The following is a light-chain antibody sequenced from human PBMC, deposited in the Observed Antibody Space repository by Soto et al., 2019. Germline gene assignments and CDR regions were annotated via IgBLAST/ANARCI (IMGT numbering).Light chain of an antibody. V-gene: IGKV1-5*01. CDR3: QQYNSYSRT. CDR1: QTISSW. J-gene: IGKJ1*01. CDR2: DAS. Sequence: DIQMTQSPSTLPASVGDRVTISLLASQTISSWLAWYQQKPGKAPNLLIYDASSLESGVPSRFSGSGSGTEFTLTISSLQPDDFATYYCQQYNSYSRTFGQGTKVDI.